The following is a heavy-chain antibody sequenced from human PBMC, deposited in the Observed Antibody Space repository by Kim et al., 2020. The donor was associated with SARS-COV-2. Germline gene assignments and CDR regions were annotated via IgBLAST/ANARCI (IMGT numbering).Heavy chain of an antibody. CDR1: GYTFTSYG. CDR2: ISAYNGNT. CDR3: ASGDIYSGYDTHYYYGMDV. D-gene: IGHD5-12*01. J-gene: IGHJ6*02. Sequence: ASVKVSCKASGYTFTSYGISWVRQAPGQGLEWMGWISAYNGNTNYAQKLQGRVTMTTDTSTSTAYMELRSLRSDDTAVYYCASGDIYSGYDTHYYYGMDVWGQGTTVTVSS. V-gene: IGHV1-18*04.